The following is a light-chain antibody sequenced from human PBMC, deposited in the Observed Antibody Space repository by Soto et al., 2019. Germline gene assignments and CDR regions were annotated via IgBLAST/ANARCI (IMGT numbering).Light chain of an antibody. V-gene: IGKV3-20*01. CDR3: QQYGSSPMYT. CDR2: GAS. J-gene: IGKJ2*01. CDR1: QSVSSNY. Sequence: EIVLTQSPGTLSLSPGERATLSCRASQSVSSNYLTWYQQKTGQAPRLLIYGASSRATGIPDRFSGSGSGTDFTLIISRLEPEDLAVYYCQQYGSSPMYTFGQGTKLEIK.